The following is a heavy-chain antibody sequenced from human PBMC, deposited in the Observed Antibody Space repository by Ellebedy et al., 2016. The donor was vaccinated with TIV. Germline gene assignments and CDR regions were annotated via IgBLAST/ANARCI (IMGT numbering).Heavy chain of an antibody. CDR1: GYSFTNYW. J-gene: IGHJ4*02. CDR2: IFPGDSDT. D-gene: IGHD6-13*01. CDR3: ARKPPGIGAAGHDF. V-gene: IGHV5-51*01. Sequence: GESLKISCEASGYSFTNYWIAWVRQVPGQGLDWMGIIFPGDSDTRYSQSFQGQVTISADKSISTAYLQWSSLKATDTAMYYCARKPPGIGAAGHDFWGQGTLVTVSS.